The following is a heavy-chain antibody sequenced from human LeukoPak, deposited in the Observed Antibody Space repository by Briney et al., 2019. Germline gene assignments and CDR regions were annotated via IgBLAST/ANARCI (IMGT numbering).Heavy chain of an antibody. CDR2: IPTDDNPT. CDR1: GFVFSNFV. CDR3: ARDHYFKIDY. D-gene: IGHD2/OR15-2a*01. V-gene: IGHV3-74*01. J-gene: IGHJ4*02. Sequence: GGSLRLSCAASGFVFSNFVMHWVRQAPGKGLVWVSRIPTDDNPTNYADFVQGRFTISRDDAKNTVYLQMNNLRAEDTAVYYCARDHYFKIDYWGQGTLVTVSS.